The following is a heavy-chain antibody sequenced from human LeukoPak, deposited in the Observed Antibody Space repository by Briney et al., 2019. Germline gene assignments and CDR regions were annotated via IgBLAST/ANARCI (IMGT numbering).Heavy chain of an antibody. CDR2: IYTSGRT. J-gene: IGHJ4*02. Sequence: SETLSLTCTVSGGSISSASYYWSWIRQPAGKGLEWIGRIYTSGRTTYNPSLQSRATISVDTSKKQVSLTLDSVTAADTATYYCARDIFYFDYWGQGIQVTVSS. CDR1: GGSISSASYY. D-gene: IGHD2-15*01. V-gene: IGHV4-61*02. CDR3: ARDIFYFDY.